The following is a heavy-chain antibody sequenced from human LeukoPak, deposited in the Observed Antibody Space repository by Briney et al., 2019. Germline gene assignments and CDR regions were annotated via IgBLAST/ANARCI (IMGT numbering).Heavy chain of an antibody. D-gene: IGHD4-17*01. CDR1: ELTFSDYY. Sequence: KPGGSLRLSCAASELTFSDYYMSWIRQAPGKGLEWIAYISSSGSTTYYADSVKGRFTVSRDNAEKSLYLQMNSLRAEDTAVYYCARRIRAVNQVAQHGDYFWFDPWGQGTLVTVCS. V-gene: IGHV3-11*01. CDR2: ISSSGSTT. J-gene: IGHJ5*02. CDR3: ARRIRAVNQVAQHGDYFWFDP.